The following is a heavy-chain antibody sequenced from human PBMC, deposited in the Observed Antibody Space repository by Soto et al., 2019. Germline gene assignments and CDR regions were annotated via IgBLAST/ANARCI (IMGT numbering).Heavy chain of an antibody. D-gene: IGHD1-1*01. V-gene: IGHV3-30*18. CDR2: ISYDGINK. CDR3: AKSVYNWNDGFFDY. CDR1: GFTFSSYG. J-gene: IGHJ4*02. Sequence: QVQLVESGGGVVQPGRSLRLSCAASGFTFSSYGMHWVRQAPGKGLEWVAVISYDGINKYYADSVTGRFTISRDNYKNTLYLQMNSLRAEDTAVYYCAKSVYNWNDGFFDYWGQGTLVTVSS.